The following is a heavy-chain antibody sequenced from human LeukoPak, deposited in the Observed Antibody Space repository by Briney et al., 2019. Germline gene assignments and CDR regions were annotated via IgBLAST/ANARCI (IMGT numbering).Heavy chain of an antibody. CDR1: GYSFTNYG. CDR2: ISAYNGHT. CDR3: ARARGKWFGELLPSAVGYFDY. V-gene: IGHV1-18*01. D-gene: IGHD3-10*01. Sequence: ASVKVSCKASGYSFTNYGILWVRQAPGQGLEWMGWISAYNGHTNYAQKLQGRVTMTTDTSTSTAYMELRSLRSDDTAVYYCARARGKWFGELLPSAVGYFDYWGQGTLVTVSS. J-gene: IGHJ4*02.